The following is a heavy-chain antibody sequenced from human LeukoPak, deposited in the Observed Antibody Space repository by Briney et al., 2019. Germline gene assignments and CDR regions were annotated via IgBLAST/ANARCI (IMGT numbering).Heavy chain of an antibody. V-gene: IGHV3-23*01. CDR3: AKLIGRSDGFDI. CDR1: GFAFSNSA. D-gene: IGHD1-14*01. CDR2: VTDSGGRT. J-gene: IGHJ3*02. Sequence: GGSLRLSCAASGFAFSNSAMYWVRQAAGKGLERVPGVTDSGGRTFYADSVKGRFTISRDNSKNTLYLQMNGPRAEDAAVYYCAKLIGRSDGFDIWGQGTMVTVSS.